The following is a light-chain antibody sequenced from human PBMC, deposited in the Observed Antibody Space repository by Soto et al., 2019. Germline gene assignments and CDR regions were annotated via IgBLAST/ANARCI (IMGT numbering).Light chain of an antibody. V-gene: IGKV1-5*03. J-gene: IGKJ1*01. CDR1: QPVGDS. Sequence: DIQFPHSPSTLSASVGYRVTITCRASQPVGDSLAWFQQTPGKAPRLLIYKASTLQGGVPSRFNGSGSGTEFTLSISSLRPDDFGTYYCQQYNEYSKTFGQGTKVAIK. CDR3: QQYNEYSKT. CDR2: KAS.